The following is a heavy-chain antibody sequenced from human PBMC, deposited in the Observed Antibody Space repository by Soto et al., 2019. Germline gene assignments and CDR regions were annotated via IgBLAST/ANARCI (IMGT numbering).Heavy chain of an antibody. D-gene: IGHD1-7*01. CDR1: GFTFNDYA. J-gene: IGHJ4*02. Sequence: EVQLVESGGVLVQPGRSLRLSCAASGFTFNDYAMHWVRQAPGKGLEWVSSISWNSGNIVYADSVKGRFTISRDNAKNSLYLQMNSLRPEDSALYYCVKGRTTSVFMTCLNWGQGTLVAVSS. CDR3: VKGRTTSVFMTCLN. CDR2: ISWNSGNI. V-gene: IGHV3-9*01.